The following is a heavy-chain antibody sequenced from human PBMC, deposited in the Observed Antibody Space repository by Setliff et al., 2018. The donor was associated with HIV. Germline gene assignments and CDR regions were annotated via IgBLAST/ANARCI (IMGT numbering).Heavy chain of an antibody. D-gene: IGHD3-22*01. J-gene: IGHJ2*01. CDR2: IRYDGSNK. V-gene: IGHV3-30*02. Sequence: SLRLSCAASGFTFSTYGMHWVRQAPGKGLEWVAFIRYDGSNKYYADSVKGRFTISRDNSKNTLHLQMNSLRAEDTALYYCAKDMEYDTSVYYHWYFDLWGRGALVTVSS. CDR3: AKDMEYDTSVYYHWYFDL. CDR1: GFTFSTYG.